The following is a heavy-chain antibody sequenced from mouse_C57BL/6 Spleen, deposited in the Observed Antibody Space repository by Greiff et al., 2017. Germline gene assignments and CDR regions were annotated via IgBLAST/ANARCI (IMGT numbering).Heavy chain of an antibody. CDR3: ARKGGVGNYEAY. CDR1: GYTFTSYW. D-gene: IGHD2-1*01. J-gene: IGHJ3*01. V-gene: IGHV1-52*01. Sequence: QVQLQQPGAELVRPGSSVKLSCKASGYTFTSYWMHWVKQRPIQGLEWIGNIDPSDSETHYNQKFKDKATLTVDKSSSTAYMQLSSLTSEDSAVYYCARKGGVGNYEAYWGQGTLVTVSA. CDR2: IDPSDSET.